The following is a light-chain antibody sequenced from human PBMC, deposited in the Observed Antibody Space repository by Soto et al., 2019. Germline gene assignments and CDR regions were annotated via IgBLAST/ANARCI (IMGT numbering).Light chain of an antibody. J-gene: IGKJ5*01. V-gene: IGKV3-15*01. Sequence: ETVLTQSPGTLSLSPGERATLSCRASQSVSGNYLAWYQQKPGQAPRLLIYGASTRATGLPARFSGSGSGTDFTLTISSLQSEDFAVYYCQQYNTWPPITFGQGTRLETK. CDR1: QSVSGN. CDR2: GAS. CDR3: QQYNTWPPIT.